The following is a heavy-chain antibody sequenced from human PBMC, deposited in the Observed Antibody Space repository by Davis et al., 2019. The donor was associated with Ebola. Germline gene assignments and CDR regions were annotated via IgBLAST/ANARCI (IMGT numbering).Heavy chain of an antibody. J-gene: IGHJ5*02. CDR1: GFTFSSYG. CDR2: IWYDGSNE. D-gene: IGHD3-22*01. Sequence: PGGSLRLSCAASGFTFSSYGMHWVRQAPGKGLEWVAVIWYDGSNEDYADSVKGRFTISRDNSKNTLYLQMNSLRAEDTAVYYCARDHYDSSAHNWFDPWGQGTLVTVSP. CDR3: ARDHYDSSAHNWFDP. V-gene: IGHV3-33*01.